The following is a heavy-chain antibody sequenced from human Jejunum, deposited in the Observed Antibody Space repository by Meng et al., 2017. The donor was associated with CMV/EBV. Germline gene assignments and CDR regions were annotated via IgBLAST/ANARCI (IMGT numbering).Heavy chain of an antibody. CDR2: INTNTGGT. CDR1: GYSFSGHF. D-gene: IGHD1-14*01. V-gene: IGHV1-2*02. CDR3: SRTTGRGLDFDY. J-gene: IGHJ4*02. Sequence: GQLVPAGAAVKKPGTSVKVSCKASGYSFSGHFMDWVRQAPGQGLEWMGWINTNTGGTNYAQKFQGRVTMTRDTSSNTVYMELSSLTSDDSAVYYCSRTTGRGLDFDYWGQGTLVTVSS.